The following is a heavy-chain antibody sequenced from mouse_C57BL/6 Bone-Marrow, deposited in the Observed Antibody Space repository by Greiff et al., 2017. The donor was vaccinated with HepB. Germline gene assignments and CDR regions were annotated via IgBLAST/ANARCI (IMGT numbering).Heavy chain of an antibody. J-gene: IGHJ3*01. CDR1: GYTFTSYG. CDR2: IYPRSGNT. V-gene: IGHV1-81*01. CDR3: ASEGTYYTAFAY. Sequence: VQLQQSGAELARPGASVKLSCKASGYTFTSYGISWVKQRTGQGLEWIGEIYPRSGNTYYNEKFKGKATLTADKSSSTAYMELRSLTSEDSAVYFCASEGTYYTAFAYWGQGTLVTVSA. D-gene: IGHD2-12*01.